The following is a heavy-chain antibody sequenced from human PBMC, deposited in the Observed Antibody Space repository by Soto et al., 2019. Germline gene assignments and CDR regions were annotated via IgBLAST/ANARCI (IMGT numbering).Heavy chain of an antibody. V-gene: IGHV1-24*01. CDR3: ATDFSGIAARPFVLNYYYGMDV. Sequence: ASVKVSCKVSGYTLTELSMHWVRQAPGKGLEWMGGFDPEDGETIYAQKFQGRVTMTEGTSTDTAYMELSSLRSEDTAVYYCATDFSGIAARPFVLNYYYGMDVWGQGTTVTVSS. J-gene: IGHJ6*02. CDR2: FDPEDGET. CDR1: GYTLTELS. D-gene: IGHD6-6*01.